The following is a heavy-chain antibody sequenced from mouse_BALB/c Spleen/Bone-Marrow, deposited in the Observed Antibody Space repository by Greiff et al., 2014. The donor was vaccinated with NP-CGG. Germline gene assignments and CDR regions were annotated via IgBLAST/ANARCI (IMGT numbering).Heavy chain of an antibody. V-gene: IGHV1S81*02. CDR3: AGGDAFAY. CDR2: INPSNGPT. D-gene: IGHD2-13*01. J-gene: IGHJ3*01. Sequence: VQLQQSGAELVKPGASVKLSCKASGYTFTSYWMHWMKQRPGQGLEWIGEINPSNGPTNYNEKFKNKATLTVDKSSSTAYMQLSSLTSEDSAVYSCAGGDAFAYWGQGTLVTVSA. CDR1: GYTFTSYW.